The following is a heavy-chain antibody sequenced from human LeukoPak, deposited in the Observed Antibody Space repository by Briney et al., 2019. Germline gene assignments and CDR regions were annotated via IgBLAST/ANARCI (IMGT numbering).Heavy chain of an antibody. CDR3: ARDPLLGGANSWLRAY. CDR2: IKQDGSEK. J-gene: IGHJ4*02. Sequence: GGSLRLSCAASGFSFSSYVMSWVRQAPGKGLEWVANIKQDGSEKYYVDSVKGRFTISRDNAKNSLHLQMNSLRVEDTAVYYCARDPLLGGANSWLRAYWGQGTLVTVSS. V-gene: IGHV3-7*01. D-gene: IGHD4/OR15-4a*01. CDR1: GFSFSSYV.